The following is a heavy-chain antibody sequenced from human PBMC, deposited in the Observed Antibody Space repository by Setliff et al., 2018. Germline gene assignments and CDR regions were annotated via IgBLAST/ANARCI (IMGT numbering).Heavy chain of an antibody. CDR3: TRGHTTVTRHFDY. CDR2: IWNDGSSQ. V-gene: IGHV3-33*01. D-gene: IGHD4-17*01. Sequence: GGSLRLSCIMSGFSAASGFTFSSSGMHWVRQAPGKGLEWVTFIWNDGSSQYYADSVQGRFTISRDNAKNSLYLQMNSLRAEDTAVYYCTRGHTTVTRHFDYWGQGTLVTVSS. CDR1: GFTFSSSG. J-gene: IGHJ4*02.